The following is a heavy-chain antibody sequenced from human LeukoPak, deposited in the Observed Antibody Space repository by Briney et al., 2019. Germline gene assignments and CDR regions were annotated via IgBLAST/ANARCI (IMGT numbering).Heavy chain of an antibody. V-gene: IGHV3-48*03. Sequence: GGSLRLSCAASGFTFSNYEMNWVRQAPGKGLEWVSYISSSGSTIYDADSVKGRFTISRDNAKNSLYLQMNSLRAEDTAVYYCARIIIAAAGNGPLDYWGQGTLVTVSS. D-gene: IGHD6-13*01. J-gene: IGHJ4*02. CDR1: GFTFSNYE. CDR3: ARIIIAAAGNGPLDY. CDR2: ISSSGSTI.